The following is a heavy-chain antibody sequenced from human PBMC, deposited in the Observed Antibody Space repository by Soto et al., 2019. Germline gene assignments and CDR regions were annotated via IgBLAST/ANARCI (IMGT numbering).Heavy chain of an antibody. Sequence: QAQLVQSGAEMKKPGASVKVSCKATGYTFSAYTMNWVRQAPGQSLEWMGWINAGSGNTKYSQNFQGRVSINRDTCASTVYMELTGLTSEDTAVYYCARDTETLGPRANDALDIWGQGTMVTVSS. D-gene: IGHD3-3*02. V-gene: IGHV1-3*01. J-gene: IGHJ3*02. CDR3: ARDTETLGPRANDALDI. CDR2: INAGSGNT. CDR1: GYTFSAYT.